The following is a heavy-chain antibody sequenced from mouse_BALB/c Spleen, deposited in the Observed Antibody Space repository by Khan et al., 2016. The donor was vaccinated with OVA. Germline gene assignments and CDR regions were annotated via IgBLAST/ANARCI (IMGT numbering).Heavy chain of an antibody. V-gene: IGHV1-77*01. CDR1: GYTFTDYY. D-gene: IGHD1-2*01. CDR2: ISPGSGDT. Sequence: QVQLQQSGAELARPGASVKLSCKASGYTFTDYYINWVKQRTGQGLEWIGEISPGSGDTYYNEKFKGKAPLTADKSSTTAYMQLSSLTSEASAVYFGARRNYFGYTFAYWGQGTLVTVSA. J-gene: IGHJ3*01. CDR3: ARRNYFGYTFAY.